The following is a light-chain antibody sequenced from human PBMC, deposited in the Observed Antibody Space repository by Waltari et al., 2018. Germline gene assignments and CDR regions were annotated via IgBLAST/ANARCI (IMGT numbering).Light chain of an antibody. Sequence: DIQMTKSPSTLSTSVGDRVTITCRASQSISSWLAWYQQKPGKAPKLLIYKACSLESGVPSRFSGSGSGTEFTLTISSLQPDDFATYYCQQYNSYPWTFGQGTKLEIK. CDR3: QQYNSYPWT. J-gene: IGKJ2*02. CDR1: QSISSW. CDR2: KAC. V-gene: IGKV1-5*03.